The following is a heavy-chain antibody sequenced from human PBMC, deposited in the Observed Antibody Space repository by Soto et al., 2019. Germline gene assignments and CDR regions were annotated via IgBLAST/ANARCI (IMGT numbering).Heavy chain of an antibody. V-gene: IGHV4-30-4*01. CDR1: GGSIISGDCY. J-gene: IGHJ5*02. D-gene: IGHD6-19*01. CDR3: ARERPDGCKLDP. CDR2: IYYSGST. Sequence: SVTMSVTCAVSGGSIISGDCYWSWIHQPPGKGLEWIGYIYYSGSTYYNPSLKSRVTISVDTSKNQFSLNLSSVTAADTAVYYCARERPDGCKLDPWGQGTLVTVSS.